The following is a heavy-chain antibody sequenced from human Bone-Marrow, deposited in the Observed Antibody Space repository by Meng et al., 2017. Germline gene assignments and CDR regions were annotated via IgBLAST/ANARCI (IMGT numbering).Heavy chain of an antibody. CDR3: ARLSWGVTGNDY. V-gene: IGHV7-4-1*01. Sequence: GWLVKTGSEVNKPGAAVKMSCKGFGYPFPSYSMNWVGQVPGQGLEWMGWINTNTGKPTYARGCARRFVFSLDTFFSPAYLQIRSLKAEDTAMYYCARLSWGVTGNDYWGQGTLVTVSS. D-gene: IGHD6-19*01. J-gene: IGHJ4*02. CDR2: INTNTGKP. CDR1: GYPFPSYS.